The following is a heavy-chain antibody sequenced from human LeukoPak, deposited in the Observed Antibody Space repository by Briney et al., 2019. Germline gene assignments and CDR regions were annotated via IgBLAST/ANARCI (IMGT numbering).Heavy chain of an antibody. CDR1: GFTFDDYA. CDR2: ISWNSGSI. D-gene: IGHD3-10*01. Sequence: PGRSLRLSCAAPGFTFDDYAMHWVRQAPGKGLEWVSGISWNSGSIGYADSVKGRFTISRDNAKNSLYLQMNSLRAEDTALYYCAKAGLWFGELYGWFDPWGQGTLVTVSS. J-gene: IGHJ5*02. V-gene: IGHV3-9*01. CDR3: AKAGLWFGELYGWFDP.